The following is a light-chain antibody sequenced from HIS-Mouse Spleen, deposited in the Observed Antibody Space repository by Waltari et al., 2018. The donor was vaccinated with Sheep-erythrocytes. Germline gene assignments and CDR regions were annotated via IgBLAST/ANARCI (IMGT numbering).Light chain of an antibody. CDR3: CSYAGSYNHV. J-gene: IGLJ1*01. Sequence: QSALTQPRSVSGSPGQSVTISCTGTSSNVGGDNQVSWSQPHPGKAPQLMIYDVSTPPSGVPDRFSGSKSGNTASLTISGLQAEDEADYYCCSYAGSYNHVFATGTKVTVL. CDR2: DVS. CDR1: SSNVGGDNQ. V-gene: IGLV2-11*01.